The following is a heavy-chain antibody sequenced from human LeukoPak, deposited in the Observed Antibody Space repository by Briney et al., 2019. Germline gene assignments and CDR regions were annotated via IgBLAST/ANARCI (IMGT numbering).Heavy chain of an antibody. CDR2: IKQDGSEK. J-gene: IGHJ4*02. CDR3: ARGIVVPGIDY. V-gene: IGHV3-7*01. Sequence: GGSLRLSCAASGFTFSNAWMSWVRQAPGKGLEWVANIKQDGSEKYYVDSVKGRFVVSRDNAKNSLYLQMNSLGAEDTAVYYCARGIVVPGIDYWGQGTLVTVSS. D-gene: IGHD2-15*01. CDR1: GFTFSNAW.